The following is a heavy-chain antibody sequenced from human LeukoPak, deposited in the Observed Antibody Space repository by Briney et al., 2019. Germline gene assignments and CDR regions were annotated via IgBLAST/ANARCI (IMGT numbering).Heavy chain of an antibody. Sequence: PSETLSLTCTVSGGSISSSSYYWGWIRQPPGKGLEWIGSIYYSGSTYYNPSLKSRVTISVDTSKTQFSLKLSSVTAADTAVYYCARHMEVVPAFFDYWGQGTLVTVSS. J-gene: IGHJ4*02. CDR2: IYYSGST. CDR3: ARHMEVVPAFFDY. CDR1: GGSISSSSYY. V-gene: IGHV4-39*01. D-gene: IGHD2-2*01.